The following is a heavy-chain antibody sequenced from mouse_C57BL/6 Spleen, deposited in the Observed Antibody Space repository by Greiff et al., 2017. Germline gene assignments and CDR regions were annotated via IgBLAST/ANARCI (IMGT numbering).Heavy chain of an antibody. CDR1: GYTFTSYW. CDR3: ARRYYYGSSSYYFDY. V-gene: IGHV1-55*01. CDR2: IYPGSGST. J-gene: IGHJ2*01. Sequence: QVQLQQPGAELVKPGASVKMSCKASGYTFTSYWITWVKPRPGQGLEWIGDIYPGSGSTNYNEKFKSKATLTVDTSSSTAYMQLSSLTSEDSAVYYCARRYYYGSSSYYFDYWGQGTTLTVSS. D-gene: IGHD1-1*01.